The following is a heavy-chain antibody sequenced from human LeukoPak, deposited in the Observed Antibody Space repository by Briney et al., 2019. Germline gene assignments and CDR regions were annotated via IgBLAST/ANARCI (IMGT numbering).Heavy chain of an antibody. D-gene: IGHD3-22*01. V-gene: IGHV4-38-2*02. J-gene: IGHJ4*02. Sequence: SETLSLTCTVSGYSISSGYYWGWIRQPPGKGLEWIGSIYHSGSTYYNPSLKSRVTISVDTSKNQFSLKLSSVTAADTAVYYCARDLAYYDSSGYYYRQAIDYWGQGTLVTVSS. CDR2: IYHSGST. CDR3: ARDLAYYDSSGYYYRQAIDY. CDR1: GYSISSGYY.